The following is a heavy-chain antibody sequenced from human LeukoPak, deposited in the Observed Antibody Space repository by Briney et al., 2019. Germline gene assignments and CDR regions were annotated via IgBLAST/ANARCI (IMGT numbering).Heavy chain of an antibody. CDR3: AKKGGFDY. CDR1: GFTFSNYG. Sequence: PGGSLRLSCAASGFTFSNYGMHWVRQAPDKGLEWVAVISSDGSNPYYANSVKGRFTISRDNSKNTLYLQMNSLRAEDTAVYYCAKKGGFDYWGQGTLVTVSS. CDR2: ISSDGSNP. J-gene: IGHJ4*02. V-gene: IGHV3-30*18. D-gene: IGHD3-16*01.